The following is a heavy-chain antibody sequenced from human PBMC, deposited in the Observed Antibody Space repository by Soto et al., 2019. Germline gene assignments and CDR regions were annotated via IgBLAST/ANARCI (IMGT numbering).Heavy chain of an antibody. D-gene: IGHD3-10*01. CDR3: ARGPRFYGSGRLRDWFDP. CDR1: GYTFTGYY. CDR2: INPNSGGT. Sequence: ASVKVSCKASGYTFTGYYMHWVRQAPGQGLEWMGWINPNSGGTNYAQKFQGWVTMTRDTSISTAYMELSRLGSDDTAVYYCARGPRFYGSGRLRDWFDPWGQGTLVTVSS. V-gene: IGHV1-2*04. J-gene: IGHJ5*02.